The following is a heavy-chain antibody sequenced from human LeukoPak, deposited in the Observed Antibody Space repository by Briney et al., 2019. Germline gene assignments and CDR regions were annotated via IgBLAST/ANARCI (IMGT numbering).Heavy chain of an antibody. V-gene: IGHV3-15*01. CDR2: IKSKTDGETT. J-gene: IGHJ3*02. D-gene: IGHD1-26*01. CDR1: GLTFSNAW. Sequence: NSGGSLRLSCAASGLTFSNAWMSWVRQAPGKGLEWVGRIKSKTDGETTDYGAPVKGRFIISRDDSKNMLYLQMYGLKIEDTAVYYCITDPGEWEPIWGHGTMVTVSS. CDR3: ITDPGEWEPI.